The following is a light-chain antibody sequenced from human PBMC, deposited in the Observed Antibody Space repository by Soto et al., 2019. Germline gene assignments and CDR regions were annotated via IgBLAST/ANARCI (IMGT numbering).Light chain of an antibody. J-gene: IGLJ1*01. V-gene: IGLV2-14*01. CDR3: SSYTSSSTLV. CDR1: SSDVGDYKY. Sequence: QSALTQPASVSGSPGQSITISCTGTSSDVGDYKYVSWYQQHPGKAPKAVIYEVSNRPSGVSNRFSGSKSGNTASLTISGLQAEDEADYYCSSYTSSSTLVFGPGTKLTVL. CDR2: EVS.